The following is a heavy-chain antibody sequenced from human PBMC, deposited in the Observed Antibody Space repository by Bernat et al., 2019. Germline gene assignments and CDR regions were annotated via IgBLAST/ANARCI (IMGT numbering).Heavy chain of an antibody. V-gene: IGHV3-48*02. CDR3: ARDPLGYCSSTSCEGAFDI. CDR1: GFTFSSYS. Sequence: EVQLVESGGGLVQPGGSLRLSCAASGFTFSSYSMNWVRQAPGKGLEWVSYISSSSSTIYYADFVKGRFTISRDNAKNSLYLQMNSLRDEDTAVYYCARDPLGYCSSTSCEGAFDIWGQGTMVTVSS. J-gene: IGHJ3*02. D-gene: IGHD2-2*01. CDR2: ISSSSSTI.